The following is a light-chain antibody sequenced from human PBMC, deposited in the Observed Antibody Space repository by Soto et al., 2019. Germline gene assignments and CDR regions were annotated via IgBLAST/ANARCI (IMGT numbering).Light chain of an antibody. CDR1: SSDVGSYNL. J-gene: IGLJ1*01. V-gene: IGLV2-23*01. CDR3: CTRV. CDR2: EGS. Sequence: QSVLTQPASVSGSPGQSITISCTGTSSDVGSYNLVSWYQQHPGKAPKLMIYEGSKRPSGVSNRFSGSKSGNTASLTISGLQAEDEADYYCCTRVFGTGTKVTVL.